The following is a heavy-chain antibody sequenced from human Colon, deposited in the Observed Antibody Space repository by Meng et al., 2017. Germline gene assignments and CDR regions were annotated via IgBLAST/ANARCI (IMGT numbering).Heavy chain of an antibody. Sequence: QVQLVHDGAEVKKPGASVKVSCKTSGYTFKNFGISWVRQAPGQGLEWMGWSSTYNGNTNYAQKFQGRVTLTTDASTSTAYMEIWSLRSDDTAVYYCARQYSSTWYLFDYWGQGTLVTVSS. J-gene: IGHJ4*02. CDR3: ARQYSSTWYLFDY. CDR2: SSTYNGNT. CDR1: GYTFKNFG. V-gene: IGHV1-18*01. D-gene: IGHD6-13*01.